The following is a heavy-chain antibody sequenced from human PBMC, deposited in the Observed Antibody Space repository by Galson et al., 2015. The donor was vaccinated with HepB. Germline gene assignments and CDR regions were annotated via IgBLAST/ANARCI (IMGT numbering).Heavy chain of an antibody. CDR2: ISSSSSTTI. CDR1: GFTFNSYS. CDR3: ARERGSMFSHLYYFDY. Sequence: SLRLSCAASGFTFNSYSMNWVRQAPGKGLEWLSYISSSSSTTIYYADSVKGRFTISRDNAKNSLYLQMNSLRAEDTAVYYCARERGSMFSHLYYFDYWGQGTLVTVSS. V-gene: IGHV3-48*04. D-gene: IGHD3-10*02. J-gene: IGHJ4*02.